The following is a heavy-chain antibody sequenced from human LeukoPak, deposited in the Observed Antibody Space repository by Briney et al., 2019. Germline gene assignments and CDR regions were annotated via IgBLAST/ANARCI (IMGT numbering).Heavy chain of an antibody. CDR1: GFTFSSYG. J-gene: IGHJ3*02. D-gene: IGHD3-10*01. Sequence: PGGSLRLSCAASGFTFSSYGMHWVRQAPGKGLEWVAFIRYDGSNKYYADSVKGRFTISRDNSKNTLYLQMNSLRAEDTAVYYCAKESSLSAGTPWDAFDIWGQGTMVTVSS. CDR3: AKESSLSAGTPWDAFDI. V-gene: IGHV3-30*02. CDR2: IRYDGSNK.